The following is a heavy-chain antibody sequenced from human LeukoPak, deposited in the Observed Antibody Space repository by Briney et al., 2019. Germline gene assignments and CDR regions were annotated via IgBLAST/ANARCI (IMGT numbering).Heavy chain of an antibody. CDR1: GGSISSSSDY. CDR3: VAQSGYLQFDP. D-gene: IGHD3-3*01. V-gene: IGHV4-39*01. J-gene: IGHJ5*02. Sequence: TSETLSLTCSVSGGSISSSSDYWGWMRQPPGKGLEWIGSIRYSGSTYYNPSLKSRVTISADTSKNQFSLKLSSVTAADTAVYYCVAQSGYLQFDPWGQGTLVTVSS. CDR2: IRYSGST.